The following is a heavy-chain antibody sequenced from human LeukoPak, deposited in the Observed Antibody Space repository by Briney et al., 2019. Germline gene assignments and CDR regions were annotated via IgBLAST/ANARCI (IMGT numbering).Heavy chain of an antibody. CDR2: LSYGRSP. CDR1: GGSISSSNYY. D-gene: IGHD3-22*01. V-gene: IGHV4-39*01. Sequence: SETLSLTCTVSGGSISSSNYYWGWVRQPPGKGLEWIGSLSYGRSPYHNPSLKSRLTISVDTSKYQFSLKLRSVAAADTAVYYCARHRDGYFTNFDNWGQGTLVTVSS. J-gene: IGHJ4*02. CDR3: ARHRDGYFTNFDN.